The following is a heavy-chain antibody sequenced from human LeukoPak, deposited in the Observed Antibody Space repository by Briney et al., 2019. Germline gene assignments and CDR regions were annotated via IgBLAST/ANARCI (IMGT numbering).Heavy chain of an antibody. D-gene: IGHD2-15*01. CDR2: INHSGST. J-gene: IGHJ6*03. CDR1: GGSFSGYY. Sequence: PETLSLTCAVYGGSFSGYYWSWIRQPPGKGLEWIGEINHSGSTNYNPSLKSRVTISVDTSKNQFSLKLSSVTAADTAVYYCARALGYCSGGSCYPLAYMDVWGKGTTVTVSS. CDR3: ARALGYCSGGSCYPLAYMDV. V-gene: IGHV4-34*01.